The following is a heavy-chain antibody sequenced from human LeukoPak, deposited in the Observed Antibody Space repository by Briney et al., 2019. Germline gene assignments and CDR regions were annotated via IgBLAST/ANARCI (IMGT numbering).Heavy chain of an antibody. CDR1: GFTFSSYS. CDR2: ISSSSSYI. J-gene: IGHJ4*02. Sequence: GGSLRLSCAASGFTFSSYSMNWVRQAPGKGLEWVSSISSSSSYIYYADSVKGRFTISRDNAKNSLYLRMNSLRAEDTAVYYCARVVATIGGLPDYWGQGTLVTVSS. CDR3: ARVVATIGGLPDY. D-gene: IGHD5-12*01. V-gene: IGHV3-21*01.